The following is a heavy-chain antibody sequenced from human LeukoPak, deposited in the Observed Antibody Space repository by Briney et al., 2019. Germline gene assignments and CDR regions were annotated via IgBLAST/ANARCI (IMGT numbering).Heavy chain of an antibody. CDR1: GYSFTDYY. V-gene: IGHV1-2*02. CDR3: ARRSTIDYNYYDY. J-gene: IGHJ4*02. D-gene: IGHD4-11*01. Sequence: ASVKVSCKTSGYSFTDYYIHWVRQAPGQGLEWMGWIKPNSGDTNYAQKFQGRVTMTRDTSTTTSYMELSRLISDDTAVYYCARRSTIDYNYYDYWGQGTLSPSPQ. CDR2: IKPNSGDT.